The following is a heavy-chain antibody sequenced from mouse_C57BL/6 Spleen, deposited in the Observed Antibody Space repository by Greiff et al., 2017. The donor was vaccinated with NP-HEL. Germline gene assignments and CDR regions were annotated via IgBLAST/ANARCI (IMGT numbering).Heavy chain of an antibody. V-gene: IGHV1-81*01. CDR2: IYPRSGNT. CDR1: GYTFTSYG. D-gene: IGHD3-1*01. CDR3: ARVGTARATDYFDY. J-gene: IGHJ2*01. Sequence: QVQLKQSGAELARPGASVKLSCKASGYTFTSYGISWVKQRTGQGLEWIGEIYPRSGNTYYNEKFKGKATLTADKSSSTAYMELRSLTSEDSAVYFCARVGTARATDYFDYWGQGTTLTVSS.